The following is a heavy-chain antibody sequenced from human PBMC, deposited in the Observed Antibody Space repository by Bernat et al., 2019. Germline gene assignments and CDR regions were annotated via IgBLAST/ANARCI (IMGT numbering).Heavy chain of an antibody. J-gene: IGHJ4*02. CDR1: GFTVLNNY. CDR3: ARDSCTTTSCYGD. D-gene: IGHD2-2*01. V-gene: IGHV3-66*01. CDR2: IYSDGST. Sequence: VESGGGLVQPGGSLRLSCAASGFTVLNNYMSWVRQAPGKGLEWVSIIYSDGSTYNGDSVKGRFTISRDNSKNTLYLQMNGLRAEDTAVYYCARDSCTTTSCYGDWGQGTQVTVSS.